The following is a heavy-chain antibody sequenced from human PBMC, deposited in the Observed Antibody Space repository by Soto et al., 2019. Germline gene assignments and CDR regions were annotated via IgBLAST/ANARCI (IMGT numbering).Heavy chain of an antibody. D-gene: IGHD6-19*01. Sequence: QVQLVQSGAEVKKPGSSVKVSCKASGGTFSRSGLIWVRQAPGQGLEWVGGIIPIFPTAHYGQKFQGRVTITADESTATAYMELSSLRSEDTAVYYCARDQGYRSSQYFIDIWGQGTLVTVSA. CDR1: GGTFSRSG. CDR2: IIPIFPTA. J-gene: IGHJ4*02. CDR3: ARDQGYRSSQYFIDI. V-gene: IGHV1-69*01.